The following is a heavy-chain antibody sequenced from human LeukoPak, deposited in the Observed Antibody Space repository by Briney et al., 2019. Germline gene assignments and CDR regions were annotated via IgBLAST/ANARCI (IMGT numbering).Heavy chain of an antibody. Sequence: SETLSLTCAVSGGPISSSSYYWGWVRQPPGKGLEWIGNIYYSGSTYYNPSLKSRVTISVDTSKNQFSLKLASVTAADTAVYYCASWYSSTWYRGFGNWGQGTLVTVSS. D-gene: IGHD6-13*01. J-gene: IGHJ4*02. CDR3: ASWYSSTWYRGFGN. CDR1: GGPISSSSYY. CDR2: IYYSGST. V-gene: IGHV4-39*01.